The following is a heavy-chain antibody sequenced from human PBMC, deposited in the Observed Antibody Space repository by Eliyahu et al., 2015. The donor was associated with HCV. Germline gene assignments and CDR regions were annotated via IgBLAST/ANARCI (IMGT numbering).Heavy chain of an antibody. CDR2: LSPNGDNT. CDR3: VKAVVDYFDRPGWNYYYGHDV. Sequence: EVQLVESGGGLVQPGGSLXLSCSASGFPFSRXXMHLVRQAPGKGLEYVSALSPNGDNTYYADSVKDRFTISRDNAKNTLYLQMSSLRADDTATYYCVKAVVDYFDRPGWNYYYGHDVWGQGTTVTVSS. CDR1: GFPFSRXX. D-gene: IGHD3-22*01. J-gene: IGHJ6*02. V-gene: IGHV3-64D*06.